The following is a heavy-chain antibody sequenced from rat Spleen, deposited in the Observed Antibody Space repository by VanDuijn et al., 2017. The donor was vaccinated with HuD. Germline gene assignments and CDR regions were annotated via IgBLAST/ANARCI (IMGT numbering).Heavy chain of an antibody. CDR1: GFTFSDYG. CDR3: TTGGYYGYTYGFAY. CDR2: VSYGDSSGHSST. Sequence: EVQLVESGGGLVQPGRSLKLSCAASGFTFSDYGVAWVRQAPTKGLEWVATVSYGDSSGHSSTYYRDSVKGRFTISRDNAKSSLYLQLDSLRSKDTATYYWTTGGYYGYTYGFAYWGQGTLVTVSS. V-gene: IGHV5-29*01. J-gene: IGHJ3*01. D-gene: IGHD1-4*01.